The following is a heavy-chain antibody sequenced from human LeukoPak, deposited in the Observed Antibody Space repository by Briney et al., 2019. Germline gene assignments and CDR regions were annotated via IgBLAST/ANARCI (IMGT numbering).Heavy chain of an antibody. Sequence: GASVKVSCKAYGYTFTGYFIHWVRQAPGQGLEWMGWINPKSGGTNYQQKFQDRVTMTRDTSISTAYMEMSRLRSDDTAVYYCARRGAVIDYWGQGTLVTVSS. CDR1: GYTFTGYF. V-gene: IGHV1-2*02. CDR3: ARRGAVIDY. J-gene: IGHJ4*02. CDR2: INPKSGGT. D-gene: IGHD1-26*01.